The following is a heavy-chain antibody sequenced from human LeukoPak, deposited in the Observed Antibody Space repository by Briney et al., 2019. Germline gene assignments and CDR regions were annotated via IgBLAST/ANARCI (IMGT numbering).Heavy chain of an antibody. CDR2: IIPIFGTA. V-gene: IGHV1-69*01. Sequence: ASVKVSCKASGGTFSSYAISWVRQAPGQGLEWMGGIIPIFGTANYAQKFQGRVTITADESTSTAYMELSSLRSEDTAVYYCAGSLKFITMIPHYWGQGTLVTVSS. J-gene: IGHJ4*02. CDR1: GGTFSSYA. CDR3: AGSLKFITMIPHY. D-gene: IGHD3-22*01.